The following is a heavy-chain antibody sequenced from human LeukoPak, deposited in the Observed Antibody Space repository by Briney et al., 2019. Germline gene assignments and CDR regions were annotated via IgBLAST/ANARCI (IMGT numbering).Heavy chain of an antibody. CDR1: GGSFSGYY. CDR3: ARVLEGSSGQHWYFDL. J-gene: IGHJ2*01. D-gene: IGHD6-19*01. Sequence: SETLSLTCAVYGGSFSGYYWSWIRQPPGKGLEWIGEINHSGSTNYNPSLKSRVTISVDTSKNQFSLRLSSVTTADTAVYYCARVLEGSSGQHWYFDLWGRGTLVTVSS. CDR2: INHSGST. V-gene: IGHV4-34*01.